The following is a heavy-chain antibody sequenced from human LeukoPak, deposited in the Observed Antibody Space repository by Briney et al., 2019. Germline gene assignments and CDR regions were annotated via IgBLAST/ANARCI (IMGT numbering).Heavy chain of an antibody. CDR1: GFTFSSYS. D-gene: IGHD3-22*01. CDR3: ARDPLSYYYDSSGYYQD. V-gene: IGHV3-21*01. J-gene: IGHJ4*02. CDR2: ISSSSSYI. Sequence: GGSLRLSCAASGFTFSSYSMNWVRQAPGKGLEWVSSISSSSSYIYYADSVKGRFTISRDNAKNSLYLQMNSLRAEDTAVYYCARDPLSYYYDSSGYYQDWGQGTLVTVSS.